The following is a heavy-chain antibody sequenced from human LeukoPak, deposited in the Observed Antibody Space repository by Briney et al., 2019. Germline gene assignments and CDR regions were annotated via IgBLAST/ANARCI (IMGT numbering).Heavy chain of an antibody. J-gene: IGHJ5*02. CDR2: IYSGGST. CDR1: GFTVSSNY. D-gene: IGHD3-10*01. V-gene: IGHV3-53*01. CDR3: ARAWVRGVRINWFDP. Sequence: PGGSLRLSCAASGFTVSSNYMSWVRQAPGKGLEWVSVIYSGGSTYYADSVKGRFTISRDNSKNTLYLQMNSLRAEDTAVYYCARAWVRGVRINWFDPWGQGTLVTVSS.